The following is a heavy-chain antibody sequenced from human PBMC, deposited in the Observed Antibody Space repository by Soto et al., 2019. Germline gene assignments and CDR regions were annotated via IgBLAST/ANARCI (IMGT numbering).Heavy chain of an antibody. CDR3: AKAPATPQDYSSGWYGDY. Sequence: EVQLLESGGGLVQTGGSLRLSCAASGFTFSSYAMSWVRQAPGKGLEWVSAISCSGGSTYYADSVKGRFTISRDKSKNPLYMQMNSLRANDTAVYYCAKAPATPQDYSSGWYGDYWGQGTLVTVSS. D-gene: IGHD6-19*01. CDR1: GFTFSSYA. J-gene: IGHJ4*02. V-gene: IGHV3-23*01. CDR2: ISCSGGST.